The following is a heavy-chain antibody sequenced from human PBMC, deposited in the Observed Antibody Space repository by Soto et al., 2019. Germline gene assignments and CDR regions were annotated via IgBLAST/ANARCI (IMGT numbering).Heavy chain of an antibody. CDR1: GFTFSTFG. D-gene: IGHD4-17*01. J-gene: IGHJ6*02. CDR2: ISYDGNNK. CDR3: AKDLQAYGDYDYYCYGLDV. V-gene: IGHV3-30*18. Sequence: QLVESGGGVVPPGASLRLSCAASGFTFSTFGMHWVRQTPGKGLYWVAVISYDGNNKVYADSVKGRFTISRDNFKNTVDLVMNNLKFDDTSVYYCAKDLQAYGDYDYYCYGLDVLGPGATVSVSS.